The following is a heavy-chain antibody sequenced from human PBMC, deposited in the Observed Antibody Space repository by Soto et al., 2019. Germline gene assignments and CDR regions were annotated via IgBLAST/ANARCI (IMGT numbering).Heavy chain of an antibody. J-gene: IGHJ4*02. CDR3: ARLRLYYDFWSGQNFDY. CDR1: GGSIGGSGDY. CDR2: IYYSGST. Sequence: LETLCLTCSVSGGSIGGSGDYWGWIRQPPGKGLEWIGSIYYSGSTYYNPSLKSRVTISVDTSKNQFSLKLSSVTAADTAVYYCARLRLYYDFWSGQNFDYWGQGTLVTVSS. D-gene: IGHD3-3*01. V-gene: IGHV4-39*01.